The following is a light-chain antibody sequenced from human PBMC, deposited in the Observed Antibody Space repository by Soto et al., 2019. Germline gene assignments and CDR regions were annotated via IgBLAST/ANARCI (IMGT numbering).Light chain of an antibody. CDR2: DVS. V-gene: IGKV3-11*01. Sequence: IVLTQSPATLSLSPGTRATLSCRASQNISNYLIWYQQKPGQAHRLLIYDVSNRATGIPARFSGSRSGTDLTITISSLEPEDFEVYYCQQRSNWPITFGQGTRLEIK. CDR3: QQRSNWPIT. CDR1: QNISNY. J-gene: IGKJ5*01.